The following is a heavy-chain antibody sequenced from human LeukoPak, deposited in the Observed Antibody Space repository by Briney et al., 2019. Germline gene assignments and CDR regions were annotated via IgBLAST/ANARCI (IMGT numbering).Heavy chain of an antibody. CDR3: ARDPAAAGSLPDGYFDY. V-gene: IGHV3-66*01. CDR2: IYGGGST. Sequence: PGGSLRLSCAASGFTFSDHYMDWVRQAPGKGLEWVSIIYGGGSTFYADSVKGRFTISRDNSKNTLYLQMDSLRAEDTAVYYCARDPAAAGSLPDGYFDYWGQGTLVTVSS. J-gene: IGHJ4*02. D-gene: IGHD6-13*01. CDR1: GFTFSDHY.